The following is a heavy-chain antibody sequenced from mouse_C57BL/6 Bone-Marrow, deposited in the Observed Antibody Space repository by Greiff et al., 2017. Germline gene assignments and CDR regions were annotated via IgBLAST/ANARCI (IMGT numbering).Heavy chain of an antibody. CDR1: GYAFTNYL. J-gene: IGHJ3*01. D-gene: IGHD2-4*01. CDR3: ARSNYDYDRFAY. V-gene: IGHV1-54*01. Sequence: VQLKQSGAELVRPGTSVKVSCKASGYAFTNYLIEWVKQRPGQGLEWIGVINPGSGGTNYNEKFKGKATLTADKSSSTAYMQLSSLTSEDSAVYFCARSNYDYDRFAYWGQGTLVTVSA. CDR2: INPGSGGT.